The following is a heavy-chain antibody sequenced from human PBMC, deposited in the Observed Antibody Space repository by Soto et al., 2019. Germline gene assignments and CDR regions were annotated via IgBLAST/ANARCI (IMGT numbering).Heavy chain of an antibody. CDR1: VFTFISYW. CDR3: ARVIAARNFDY. Sequence: GWSLRLACASSVFTFISYWMRWVRQAPGKGLEWVANIKQDGSEKYYVDSVKGRFTISRDNAKNSLYLQMNSLRAEDTAVYYCARVIAARNFDYWGQGTLVTVS. V-gene: IGHV3-7*01. CDR2: IKQDGSEK. D-gene: IGHD6-6*01. J-gene: IGHJ4*02.